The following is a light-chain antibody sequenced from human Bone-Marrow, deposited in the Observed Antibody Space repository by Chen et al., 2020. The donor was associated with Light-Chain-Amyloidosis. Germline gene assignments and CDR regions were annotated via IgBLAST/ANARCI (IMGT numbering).Light chain of an antibody. J-gene: IGLJ3*02. CDR1: SSDVGTYNL. CDR3: CSYAGSRTRV. CDR2: EVT. V-gene: IGLV2-23*02. Sequence: QSALAQPASVSGSPGQSITISCTGTSSDVGTYNLVSWYQQHPGRAPKLMIYEVTKRPSGVSDRFSGSKSGNTASLTISGLQAEDEADFYCCSYAGSRTRVFGGGTELPVL.